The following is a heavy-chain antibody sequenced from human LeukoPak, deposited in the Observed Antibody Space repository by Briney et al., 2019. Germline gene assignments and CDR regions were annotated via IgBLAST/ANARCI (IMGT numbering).Heavy chain of an antibody. V-gene: IGHV3-23*01. J-gene: IGHJ3*02. Sequence: GGSLRLSCAASGFTVSSTYMSWVRRAPGKGLEWVSVISGSGVSTYYADSVKGRFTISRDNSRNTLYLQMNSLRAEDTAVYYCAKDLHYGDYAGGDAFDMCGQGTMVTVSS. CDR1: GFTVSSTY. CDR3: AKDLHYGDYAGGDAFDM. CDR2: ISGSGVST. D-gene: IGHD4-17*01.